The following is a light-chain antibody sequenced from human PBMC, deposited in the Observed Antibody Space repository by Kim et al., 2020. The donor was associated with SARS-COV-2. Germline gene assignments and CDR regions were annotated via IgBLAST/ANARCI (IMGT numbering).Light chain of an antibody. CDR1: KLVDKY. CDR2: QDS. CDR3: QAWDSSTEV. J-gene: IGLJ1*01. V-gene: IGLV3-1*01. Sequence: VPPGQTASITCSGDKLVDKYACWYQQKPGQSPVLVIYQDSKRPSGIPERFSGSNSGNTATLTISGTQAMDEADYYCQAWDSSTEVFGTGTKVTVL.